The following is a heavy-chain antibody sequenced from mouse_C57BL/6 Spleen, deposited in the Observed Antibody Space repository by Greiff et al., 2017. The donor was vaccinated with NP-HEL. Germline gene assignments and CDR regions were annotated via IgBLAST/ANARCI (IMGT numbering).Heavy chain of an antibody. CDR2: IWSGGST. D-gene: IGHD1-1*01. Sequence: VKLVESGPGLVQPSQSLSITCTVSGFSLTSYGVHWVRQSPGKGLEWLGVIWSGGSTDYNAAFISRLSISKDNSKSQVFFKMNSLQADDTAIYYCARRYGSSYWYFDVWGTGTTVTVSS. CDR1: GFSLTSYG. V-gene: IGHV2-2*01. CDR3: ARRYGSSYWYFDV. J-gene: IGHJ1*03.